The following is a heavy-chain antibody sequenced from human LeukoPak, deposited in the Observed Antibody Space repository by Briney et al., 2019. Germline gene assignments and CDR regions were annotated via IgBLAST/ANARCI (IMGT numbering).Heavy chain of an antibody. J-gene: IGHJ4*02. Sequence: GESLKISCKDSGHSFGSYWIGWVRQMPGKGLEWMGIIYPGDSDTTYSPSFQGQVTISADKSISTAFLQWSSLKASDTAMYYCARSGGDSSSWYHDYWGQGTLVTVSS. CDR1: GHSFGSYW. D-gene: IGHD6-13*01. V-gene: IGHV5-51*01. CDR2: IYPGDSDT. CDR3: ARSGGDSSSWYHDY.